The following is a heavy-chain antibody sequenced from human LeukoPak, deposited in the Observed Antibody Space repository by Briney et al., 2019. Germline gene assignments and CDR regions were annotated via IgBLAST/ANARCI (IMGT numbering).Heavy chain of an antibody. D-gene: IGHD4/OR15-4a*01. CDR3: AKDLDYGTFLDY. V-gene: IGHV3-23*01. Sequence: GGTLRLSCAASGFTFSSYGMSWVRQAPGKGLEWVSAISGSGGSTYYADSVKGRFTISRDNSKNTLYLQMNSLRAEDTAVYYRAKDLDYGTFLDYWGQGTLVTVSS. CDR1: GFTFSSYG. CDR2: ISGSGGST. J-gene: IGHJ4*02.